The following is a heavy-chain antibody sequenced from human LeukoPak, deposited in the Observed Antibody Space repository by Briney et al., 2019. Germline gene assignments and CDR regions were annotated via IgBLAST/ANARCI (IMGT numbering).Heavy chain of an antibody. Sequence: GGSLRLSCAASGFTFSDYYMSWIRQAPGKGLEWVSYISSSGSTIYYADSVKGRFTISRDNAKNSLYLQMNSLRAEDTAVYYCARDMRIPTTYYYDPRGAFDIWGQGTMVTVSS. CDR1: GFTFSDYY. CDR2: ISSSGSTI. J-gene: IGHJ3*02. V-gene: IGHV3-11*01. CDR3: ARDMRIPTTYYYDPRGAFDI. D-gene: IGHD3-22*01.